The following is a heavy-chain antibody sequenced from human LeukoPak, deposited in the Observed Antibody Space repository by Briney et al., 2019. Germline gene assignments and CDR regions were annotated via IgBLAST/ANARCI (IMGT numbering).Heavy chain of an antibody. D-gene: IGHD2-2*01. CDR1: GNSFTNYW. Sequence: GESLKISCKGSGNSFTNYWIGWVRQMPGKGLEWMGIIYPGDSDTRYSPSFQGQVTISADKSISTAYLQWNSLKASDTAIYYCARRYCSSSSCYGGFDYWGQRTLVTVSS. J-gene: IGHJ4*02. CDR2: IYPGDSDT. CDR3: ARRYCSSSSCYGGFDY. V-gene: IGHV5-51*01.